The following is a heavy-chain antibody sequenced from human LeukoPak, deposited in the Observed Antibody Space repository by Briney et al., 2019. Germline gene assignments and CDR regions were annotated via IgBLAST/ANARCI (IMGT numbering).Heavy chain of an antibody. CDR3: ARAQGGFYSSGWLRIDY. CDR2: IYHSGST. Sequence: SQTLSLTCAVSGGSISSGGYSRSWIRQPPGKGLEWIGYIYHSGSTYYNPSLKSRVTISVDRSKNQFSLKLNSVTPEDTAVYYCARAQGGFYSSGWLRIDYWGQGTLVTVSS. V-gene: IGHV4-30-2*01. J-gene: IGHJ4*02. D-gene: IGHD6-19*01. CDR1: GGSISSGGYS.